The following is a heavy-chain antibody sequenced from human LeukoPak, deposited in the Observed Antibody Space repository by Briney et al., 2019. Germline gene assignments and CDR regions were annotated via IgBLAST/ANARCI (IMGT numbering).Heavy chain of an antibody. J-gene: IGHJ4*02. D-gene: IGHD5-24*01. V-gene: IGHV3-33*01. CDR1: GFTFSSYG. CDR2: IWYDGSNK. CDR3: ARDLKSRWLQGEYYFDY. Sequence: PGGSLRLSCAASGFTFSSYGMHWVRQAPGKGLEWVAVIWYDGSNKYYADSVKGRFTISRDNSKNTLYLQMNSLRAEDTAVYYCARDLKSRWLQGEYYFDYWGQGTLVTVSS.